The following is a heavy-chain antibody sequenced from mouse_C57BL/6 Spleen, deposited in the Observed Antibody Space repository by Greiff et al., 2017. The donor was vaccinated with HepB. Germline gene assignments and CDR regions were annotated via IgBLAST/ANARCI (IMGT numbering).Heavy chain of an antibody. J-gene: IGHJ1*03. CDR2: ISSGGDYI. Sequence: EVQLQESGEGLVKPGGSLKLSCAASGFTFSSYAMSWVRQTPEKRLEWVAYISSGGDYIYYADTVKGRFTISRDNARNTLYLQMSSLKSEDTAMYYCTRVITTVVAIYWYFDVWGTGTTVTVSS. D-gene: IGHD1-1*01. V-gene: IGHV5-9-1*02. CDR3: TRVITTVVAIYWYFDV. CDR1: GFTFSSYA.